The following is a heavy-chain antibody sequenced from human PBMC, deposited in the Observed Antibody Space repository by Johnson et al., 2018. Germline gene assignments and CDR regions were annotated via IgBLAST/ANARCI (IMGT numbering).Heavy chain of an antibody. V-gene: IGHV4-59*01. J-gene: IGHJ3*02. CDR2: IYYSGST. CDR1: GGSISSYY. D-gene: IGHD3-22*01. CDR3: ASVTYYYDSSGYVEGNAFDI. Sequence: QVQLQESGPGLVKPSESLSLTCPVSGGSISSYYWSWIRQPPGKGLEWIGYIYYSGSTNYNPSLKSRVTLAVDPSKNQFSLTLSAVTAADTAGYYCASVTYYYDSSGYVEGNAFDIWGQGTMVTVSS.